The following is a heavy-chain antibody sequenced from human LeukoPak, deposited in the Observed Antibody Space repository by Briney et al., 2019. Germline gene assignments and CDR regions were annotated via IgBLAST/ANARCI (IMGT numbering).Heavy chain of an antibody. D-gene: IGHD3-10*01. V-gene: IGHV4-31*03. CDR1: GGSISSGGYY. CDR2: IYYSGST. CDR3: ATAGYGSGDYYYYGMDV. Sequence: SETLSLTCTVSGGSISSGGYYWSWSRQHPGKGLEWIGYIYYSGSTYYNPSLKSRVTISVDTSKNQFSLKLSSVTAADTAVYYCATAGYGSGDYYYYGMDVWGQGTTVTVSS. J-gene: IGHJ6*02.